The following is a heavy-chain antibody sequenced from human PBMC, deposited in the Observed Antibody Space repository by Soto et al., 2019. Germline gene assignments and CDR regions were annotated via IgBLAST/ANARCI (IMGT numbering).Heavy chain of an antibody. D-gene: IGHD2-2*02. Sequence: EVQLVDSGGGLVQPGGSLRLSCAASGFTFSSYWMSWVRQAPGKGLEWVANIKQDGSEKYYMDSVRGRFTLSRDNAKNSLHLQMSSLRAEDTALYFCARVAYTYGWIFDYWGQGTLVTVSS. V-gene: IGHV3-7*01. CDR2: IKQDGSEK. CDR1: GFTFSSYW. CDR3: ARVAYTYGWIFDY. J-gene: IGHJ4*01.